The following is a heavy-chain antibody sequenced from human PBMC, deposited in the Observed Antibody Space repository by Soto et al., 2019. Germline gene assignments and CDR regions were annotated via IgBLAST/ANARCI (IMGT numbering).Heavy chain of an antibody. J-gene: IGHJ4*02. Sequence: EVQLLESGGGLVQPGGSLRLSCAASGFTFSSYAMSWVRQAPGKGLEWVSAISGSGGSTYYADSVKGRFTISRDNSKRTLGLQMSSLRAEDTAVYYCAKRGGYYCVDYWGQGTLVTVSS. CDR1: GFTFSSYA. CDR2: ISGSGGST. D-gene: IGHD3-22*01. CDR3: AKRGGYYCVDY. V-gene: IGHV3-23*01.